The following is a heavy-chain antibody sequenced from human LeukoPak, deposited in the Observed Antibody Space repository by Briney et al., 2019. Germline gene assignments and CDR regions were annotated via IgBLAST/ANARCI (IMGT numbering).Heavy chain of an antibody. Sequence: GGSLRLSCVASGFNFSKNDMHWVRQTTERGLEWVSAIGAGGDTYYADPVKGRFTISRENGKNSVYLQMNSLRAGDTAVYFCAKAFDYNGLRGEGGSFDCWGQGALVTVSS. CDR1: GFNFSKND. CDR2: IGAGGDT. V-gene: IGHV3-13*01. CDR3: AKAFDYNGLRGEGGSFDC. D-gene: IGHD4-11*01. J-gene: IGHJ4*02.